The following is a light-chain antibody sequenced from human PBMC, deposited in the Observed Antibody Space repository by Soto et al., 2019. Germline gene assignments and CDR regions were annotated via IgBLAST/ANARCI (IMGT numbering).Light chain of an antibody. V-gene: IGKV3-20*01. CDR1: QSVSSSY. CDR3: QQYNNWPRT. J-gene: IGKJ1*01. Sequence: EIVLTQSPGTLSLSPGARATLSCRASQSVSSSYLAWYQQKPGQAPRLLIYGASSRATGIPDRFSGSGSGTEFTLTINSLQSEDFAVYYCQQYNNWPRTFGQGTKVDIK. CDR2: GAS.